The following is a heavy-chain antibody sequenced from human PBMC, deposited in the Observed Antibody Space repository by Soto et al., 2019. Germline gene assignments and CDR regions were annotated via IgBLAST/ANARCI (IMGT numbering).Heavy chain of an antibody. Sequence: GGSLRLSCSASGFTFSSYAMHWVRQAPGKGLEYVLAISSNLCSTYYADSVKGRFTIFRDNSKNTLYLQMSSLRAEDTAVYYCVKDRIQLWPDFDYWGQGTLVTVSS. CDR2: ISSNLCST. CDR1: GFTFSSYA. J-gene: IGHJ4*02. D-gene: IGHD5-18*01. V-gene: IGHV3-64D*08. CDR3: VKDRIQLWPDFDY.